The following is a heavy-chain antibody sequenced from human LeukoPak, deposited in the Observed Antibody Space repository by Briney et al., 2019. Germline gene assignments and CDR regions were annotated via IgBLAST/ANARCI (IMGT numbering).Heavy chain of an antibody. V-gene: IGHV4-59*01. CDR2: IYYSGST. CDR1: GVSISSYY. J-gene: IGHJ5*02. CDR3: ARVPSRYYYGSGSYHPSARFDP. D-gene: IGHD3-10*01. Sequence: SETLSLTCTVSGVSISSYYWSWLRQPPGKGLEWFGYIYYSGSTNYNPSLKSRVTISVDTSKNQFSLKLSSVTAADTAVYYCARVPSRYYYGSGSYHPSARFDPWGQGTLVTVSS.